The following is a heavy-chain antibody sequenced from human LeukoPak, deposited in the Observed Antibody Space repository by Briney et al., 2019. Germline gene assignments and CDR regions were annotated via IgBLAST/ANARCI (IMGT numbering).Heavy chain of an antibody. D-gene: IGHD6-19*01. V-gene: IGHV4-30-2*01. CDR3: ARVTGSGFIDY. CDR2: IYHSGST. CDR1: GGSISSGGYS. J-gene: IGHJ4*02. Sequence: SETLSLTCAVSGGSISSGGYSWSWIRQPPGKGLEWIGYIYHSGSTYYNPSLKSRVTISVDRSKSQFSLKLSSVTAADTAVYYCARVTGSGFIDYWGQGTLVTVSS.